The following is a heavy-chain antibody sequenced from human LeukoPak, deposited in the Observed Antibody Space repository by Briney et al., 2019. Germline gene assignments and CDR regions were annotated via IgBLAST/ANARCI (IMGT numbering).Heavy chain of an antibody. CDR1: GYTFTGYY. J-gene: IGHJ4*02. CDR3: ARRSLRSFVFDY. Sequence: EASVTVSCKASGYTFTGYYMHWVRQAPGQGLEWMGWINPNSGGTNYAQKFQGRVTMTRDTSISTAYMELSRLRSDDTAVYYCARRSLRSFVFDYWGQGTLVTVSS. CDR2: INPNSGGT. V-gene: IGHV1-2*02. D-gene: IGHD1-26*01.